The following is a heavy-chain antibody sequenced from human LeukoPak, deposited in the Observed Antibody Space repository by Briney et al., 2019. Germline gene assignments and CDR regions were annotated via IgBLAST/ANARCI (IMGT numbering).Heavy chain of an antibody. CDR2: IYYSGST. CDR1: GGSISSSSYY. Sequence: PSETLSLTCTVSGGSISSSSYYWGWIRQPPGKGLEWIGSIYYSGSTYYNPFLKSRVTISVDTSKNQFSLKLSSVTAADTAVYYCAILQGWFDPWGQGTLVTVSS. CDR3: AILQGWFDP. J-gene: IGHJ5*02. V-gene: IGHV4-39*01.